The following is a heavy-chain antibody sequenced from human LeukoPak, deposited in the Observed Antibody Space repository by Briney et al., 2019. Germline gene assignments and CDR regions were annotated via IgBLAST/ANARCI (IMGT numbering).Heavy chain of an antibody. V-gene: IGHV3-66*02. CDR1: GFTVSSNY. J-gene: IGHJ4*02. CDR2: IYSGGST. D-gene: IGHD6-19*01. Sequence: GGSLRLSCAASGFTVSSNYISWVRQAPGKGLEWVSVIYSGGSTYYADSVKGRFTISRDNSKNTLYLQMNSLRAEDTAVYYCARGSGLTYYFDYWGQGTLVTVSS. CDR3: ARGSGLTYYFDY.